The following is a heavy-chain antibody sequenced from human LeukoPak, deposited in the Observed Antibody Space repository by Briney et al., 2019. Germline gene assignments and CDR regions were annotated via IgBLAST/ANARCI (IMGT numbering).Heavy chain of an antibody. CDR3: ARVQSADYDRAFDI. Sequence: SETLSLTCTVSGGSISSYYWSWIRQPPGKGLEWIGYIYYTGNTNYNPSLKSRVTISVDTSKNQFSLKLSSVTAADTAVYFCARVQSADYDRAFDIWGQGTMVTVSS. D-gene: IGHD3-10*02. J-gene: IGHJ3*02. CDR1: GGSISSYY. V-gene: IGHV4-59*01. CDR2: IYYTGNT.